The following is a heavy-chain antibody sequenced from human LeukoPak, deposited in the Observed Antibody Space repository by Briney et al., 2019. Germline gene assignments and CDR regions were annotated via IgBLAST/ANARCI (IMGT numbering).Heavy chain of an antibody. CDR1: GYIFTAYY. D-gene: IGHD3-22*01. J-gene: IGHJ4*02. CDR3: ARLADYDSSGYLSY. CDR2: INPNSGAT. V-gene: IGHV1-2*02. Sequence: ASVKVSCKASGYIFTAYYMHWVRQAPGQGLEWMGWINPNSGATKSAQEFQGRVTMTRDTSITTAYMEVSRLRSDDTAVYYCARLADYDSSGYLSYWGQGTLVTVSS.